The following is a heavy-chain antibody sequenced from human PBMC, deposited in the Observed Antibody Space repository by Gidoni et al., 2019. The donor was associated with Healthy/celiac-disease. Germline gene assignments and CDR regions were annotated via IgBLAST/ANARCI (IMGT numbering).Heavy chain of an antibody. CDR2: IYYSGST. V-gene: IGHV4-39*01. CDR3: ARRDDEAGWFDP. Sequence: QLQLQESGPGLVKPSETLSLTCTVSGGSISSSSYYWGWIRQPPGKGLEWIGSIYYSGSTYYNPSLKIRVTISVDTSKNQFSLKLSSVTAADTAVYYCARRDDEAGWFDPWGQGTLVTVSS. CDR1: GGSISSSSYY. D-gene: IGHD1-1*01. J-gene: IGHJ5*02.